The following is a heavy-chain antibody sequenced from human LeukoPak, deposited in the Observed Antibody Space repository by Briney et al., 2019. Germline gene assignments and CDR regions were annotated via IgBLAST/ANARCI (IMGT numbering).Heavy chain of an antibody. CDR2: ISGSGGST. CDR1: GFTFSSYA. CDR3: AKGREGYDFWSGYLHFDY. Sequence: GSLRLSCAASGFTFSSYAMSWVRQAPGKGLGWGSAISGSGGSTYYADSVKGRFTITRDNSKTTLNLQMNSLRAEDTAVYYCAKGREGYDFWSGYLHFDYWGQGTLVTVSS. D-gene: IGHD3-3*01. V-gene: IGHV3-23*01. J-gene: IGHJ4*02.